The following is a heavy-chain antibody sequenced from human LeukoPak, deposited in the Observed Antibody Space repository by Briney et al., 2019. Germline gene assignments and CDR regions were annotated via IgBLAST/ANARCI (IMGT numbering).Heavy chain of an antibody. CDR3: AKGVVYFDY. CDR2: INPSGGGT. Sequence: ASVKVSCKASGYTFTGYYIHWVRQAPGQGLEWMGLINPSGGGTNYAQKFQGRVTMTRDTSTSTVYMELSSLRSEDTAVYYCAKGVVYFDYWGQGTLVTVSS. D-gene: IGHD2-2*01. J-gene: IGHJ4*02. V-gene: IGHV1-46*01. CDR1: GYTFTGYY.